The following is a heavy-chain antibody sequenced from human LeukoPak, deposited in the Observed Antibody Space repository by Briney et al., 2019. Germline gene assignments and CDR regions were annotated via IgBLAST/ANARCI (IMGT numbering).Heavy chain of an antibody. J-gene: IGHJ6*01. D-gene: IGHD1-14*01. CDR2: IGVGVGNT. Sequence: SVKVSCKASGFTFSNSAVQWVRQARGHRPEWIGWIGVGVGNTNYAQKFQDRVTITWEMSTSTAYMEMTRLRSEDTAVYYCAAAIVEPGQLYYYYGLDVWGQGTTVTVSP. V-gene: IGHV1-58*01. CDR1: GFTFSNSA. CDR3: AAAIVEPGQLYYYYGLDV.